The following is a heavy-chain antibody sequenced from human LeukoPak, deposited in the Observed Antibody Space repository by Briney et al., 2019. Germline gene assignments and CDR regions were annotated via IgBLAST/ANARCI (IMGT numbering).Heavy chain of an antibody. CDR1: GFTFSNYG. Sequence: GGSLRLSCAASGFTFSNYGIHWVRQAPGKGLEWVAFVRYDGSNKYYADSVKGRSTISRDNSKNTLYLQMNSLRAEDTAVYYCAKTPDAVDIWGQGTMVTVSS. V-gene: IGHV3-30*02. J-gene: IGHJ3*02. CDR2: VRYDGSNK. CDR3: AKTPDAVDI.